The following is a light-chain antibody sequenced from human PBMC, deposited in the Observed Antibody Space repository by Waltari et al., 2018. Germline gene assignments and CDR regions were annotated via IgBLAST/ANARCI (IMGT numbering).Light chain of an antibody. CDR3: CSYTSSSTWV. CDR2: DVS. Sequence: QSALTQPASVSGSPGQSITISCTGTSIDVAGYNYVSWYHPHPGKAPKLIIYDVSNRPSGVSDRFSGSKSGNTASLTISGLQAEDEADYYCCSYTSSSTWVFGGGTKLTVL. CDR1: SIDVAGYNY. J-gene: IGLJ3*02. V-gene: IGLV2-14*01.